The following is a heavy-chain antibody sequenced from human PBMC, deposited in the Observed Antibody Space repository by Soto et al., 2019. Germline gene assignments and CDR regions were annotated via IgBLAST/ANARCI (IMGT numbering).Heavy chain of an antibody. V-gene: IGHV4-30-2*01. CDR3: VRERTIFGVAPGGGVDV. D-gene: IGHD3-3*01. CDR1: GGSITTSDYS. CDR2: IYHTGTT. Sequence: SETLSLTGAVSGGSITTSDYSWSWIRQPPGRGLEWIGSIYHTGTTHYIPSLKSRVTMSLDKSKNQFSLDLTSMTAADTAVYYCVRERTIFGVAPGGGVDVWGRGTTVTVSS. J-gene: IGHJ6*02.